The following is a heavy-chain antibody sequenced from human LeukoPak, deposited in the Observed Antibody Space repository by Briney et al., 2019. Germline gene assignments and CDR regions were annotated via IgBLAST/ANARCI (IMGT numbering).Heavy chain of an antibody. CDR2: INHSGST. Sequence: SETLSLTCAVYGGSFSGYYWSWIRQPPGKGLEWIGEINHSGSTNYNPSLKSRVTISVDTSKNQFSLKLSSVTAADTAVYYCARPRRYGQQLVRGKYYFDYWGQGTLVTVSS. D-gene: IGHD6-13*01. CDR3: ARPRRYGQQLVRGKYYFDY. CDR1: GGSFSGYY. J-gene: IGHJ4*02. V-gene: IGHV4-34*01.